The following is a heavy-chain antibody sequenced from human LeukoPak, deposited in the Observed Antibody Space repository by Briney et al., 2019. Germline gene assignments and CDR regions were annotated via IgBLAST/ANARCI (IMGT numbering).Heavy chain of an antibody. CDR3: TTEGWYYGGIDY. CDR1: GFTFSNAW. CDR2: IKSKTDGGTT. J-gene: IGHJ4*02. Sequence: GGSLRLSCAASGFTFSNAWMSWVRQAPGKGLEWVGRIKSKTDGGTTDYAAPVKGRFTISRDDSKNTPYLQMNSLKTEDTAVYYCTTEGWYYGGIDYWGQGTLVTVSS. D-gene: IGHD4-23*01. V-gene: IGHV3-15*01.